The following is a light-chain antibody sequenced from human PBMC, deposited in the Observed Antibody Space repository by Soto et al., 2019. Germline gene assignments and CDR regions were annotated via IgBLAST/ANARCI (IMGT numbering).Light chain of an antibody. CDR1: QSLVHNNGNTY. Sequence: VVMTQSPLSLPVTLGQPASISCRSSQSLVHNNGNTYLAWFQQRPGQSPRRLIYQVSNRDSGGPDRFSGSGSGTDFTLKISRVEAEDFGVYHCMQGTHGPHTFGQGTKLEIK. V-gene: IGKV2-30*02. CDR2: QVS. CDR3: MQGTHGPHT. J-gene: IGKJ2*01.